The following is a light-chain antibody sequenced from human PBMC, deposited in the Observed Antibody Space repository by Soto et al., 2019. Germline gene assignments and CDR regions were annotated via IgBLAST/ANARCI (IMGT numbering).Light chain of an antibody. V-gene: IGLV2-14*01. CDR2: EIN. Sequence: QSALTQPASVSGSPGQSITISCTGTSSDVADYNYVSWYQQHPGKAPKLMIYEINNRPSGVSNRFSGSKSGNTASLTISGLQAEDEADYYCSSYISTSALYVFGPGTKLTVL. CDR3: SSYISTSALYV. CDR1: SSDVADYNY. J-gene: IGLJ1*01.